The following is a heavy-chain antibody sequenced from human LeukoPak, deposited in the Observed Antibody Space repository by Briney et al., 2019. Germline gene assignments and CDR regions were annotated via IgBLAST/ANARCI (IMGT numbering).Heavy chain of an antibody. CDR2: IRYDGSNK. D-gene: IGHD2-15*01. J-gene: IGHJ3*02. Sequence: GGSLRLSCAASGFTFSSYGMHWVRQAPGKGLEWVAFIRYDGSNKYYADSVKGRFTISRDNSKNTLYLQMNSLRAEDTAVYYCAKGAVVVLDAFDIWGQGTMVTVSS. CDR3: AKGAVVVLDAFDI. V-gene: IGHV3-30*02. CDR1: GFTFSSYG.